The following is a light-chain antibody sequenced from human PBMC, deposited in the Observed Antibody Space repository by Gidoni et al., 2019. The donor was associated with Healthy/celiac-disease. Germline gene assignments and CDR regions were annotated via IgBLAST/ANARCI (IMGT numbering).Light chain of an antibody. CDR2: GNS. CDR1: SSNIGAGYD. J-gene: IGLJ2*01. V-gene: IGLV1-40*01. Sequence: SVLRQAPAVPRGPWQRGTISCTGSSSNIGAGYDVHWYQQLPGTAPKLLIYGNSNRPSGVPDRFSGSKSGTSASLAITGLQAEDEADYYCQSYDSSLSGSDVVFGGGTKLTVL. CDR3: QSYDSSLSGSDVV.